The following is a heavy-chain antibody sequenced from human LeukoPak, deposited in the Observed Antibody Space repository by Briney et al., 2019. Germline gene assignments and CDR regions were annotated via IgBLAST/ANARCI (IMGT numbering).Heavy chain of an antibody. Sequence: ASVKVSCKASGYTFTSYDINWVRQAPGQGLEWTGWINPNSGGTNYAQKFQGRVTMTRDTSISTAYMELSRLRSDDTAVYYCARDMTGSGWLYWGQGTLVTVSS. V-gene: IGHV1-2*02. CDR2: INPNSGGT. D-gene: IGHD6-19*01. CDR1: GYTFTSYD. CDR3: ARDMTGSGWLY. J-gene: IGHJ4*02.